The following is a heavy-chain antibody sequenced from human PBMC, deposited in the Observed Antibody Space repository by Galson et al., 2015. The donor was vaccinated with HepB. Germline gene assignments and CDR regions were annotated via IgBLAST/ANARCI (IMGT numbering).Heavy chain of an antibody. Sequence: SVKVSCKASGCTFSSYAISWVRQAPGQGLEWMGGIIPIFGTANYAQKFQGRVTITADESTSTAYMELSSLRSEDTAVYYCARGLAAAGTEPLDYWGQGTLVTVSS. V-gene: IGHV1-69*13. CDR1: GCTFSSYA. J-gene: IGHJ4*02. CDR3: ARGLAAAGTEPLDY. D-gene: IGHD6-13*01. CDR2: IIPIFGTA.